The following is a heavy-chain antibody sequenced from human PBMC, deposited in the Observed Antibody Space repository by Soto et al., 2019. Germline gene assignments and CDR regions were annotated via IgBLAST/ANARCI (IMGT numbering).Heavy chain of an antibody. J-gene: IGHJ6*02. Sequence: QGHLVQSGAEVKKPGTSVKVSCKASGYTFTRYGISWVRQAPGQGLEWMGWISGYNGDTNYAQNLQGRVTMTIDTYTNTAYMEQRSLTSDDTAVYYCAKNGQPPYYYYGLDVWGQGTTVTVSS. D-gene: IGHD2-8*01. CDR2: ISGYNGDT. V-gene: IGHV1-18*01. CDR3: AKNGQPPYYYYGLDV. CDR1: GYTFTRYG.